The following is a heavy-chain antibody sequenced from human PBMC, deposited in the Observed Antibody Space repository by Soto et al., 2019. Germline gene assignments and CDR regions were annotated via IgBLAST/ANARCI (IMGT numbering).Heavy chain of an antibody. CDR2: IDLSESYT. V-gene: IGHV5-10-1*01. CDR1: WYSLARPW. Sequence: GGSLENSGKGSWYSLARPWISWGRPVPGKGQEWMGRIDLSESYTTYNPSFQGHVTFSADKSITTAYLQWRSLEASDTATYYCATQGLTTYYFGYWGQGTLVTVSS. J-gene: IGHJ4*02. CDR3: ATQGLTTYYFGY.